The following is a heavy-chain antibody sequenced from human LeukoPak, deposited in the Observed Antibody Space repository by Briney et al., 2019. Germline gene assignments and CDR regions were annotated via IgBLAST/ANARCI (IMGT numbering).Heavy chain of an antibody. CDR1: GGSITSYY. CDR2: IYTSGNT. CDR3: ARGQRMDV. V-gene: IGHV4-4*07. J-gene: IGHJ6*02. Sequence: SETLSLTCAVSGGSITSYYWTWIRQPAGKGLEWIGRIYTSGNTNYNPSLKSRVTMSLDTSKNQLSLKLSSVTAADTAVYYCARGQRMDVWGQGTLVTVSS. D-gene: IGHD5-24*01.